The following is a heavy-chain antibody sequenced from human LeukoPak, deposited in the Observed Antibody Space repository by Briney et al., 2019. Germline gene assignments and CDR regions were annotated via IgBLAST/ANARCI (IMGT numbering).Heavy chain of an antibody. Sequence: GGSLRLFCAASGFTFTVYSMTWVRQAPGKGLEWISHISAASHGIYYADSVKGRFTVSRDNAKNSVFLLLTSLRPEDTAVYYCARLSAMLRGPEPIYYFDYWGQGTLVTVSS. CDR1: GFTFTVYS. CDR3: ARLSAMLRGPEPIYYFDY. CDR2: ISAASHGI. J-gene: IGHJ4*01. D-gene: IGHD3-10*01. V-gene: IGHV3-48*01.